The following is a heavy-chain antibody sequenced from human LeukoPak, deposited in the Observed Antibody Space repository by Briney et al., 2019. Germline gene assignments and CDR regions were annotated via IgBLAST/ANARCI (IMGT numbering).Heavy chain of an antibody. Sequence: GGSLRLSCAASGFTFSSYGMHWVRQAPGKGLEWVAVISYDGSNKYYADSVKGRFTISRDNSKHTLYLQMNSLRVEDTAVYYCAKDHSGSYLDYWGQGTLVTVSS. J-gene: IGHJ4*02. D-gene: IGHD1-26*01. V-gene: IGHV3-30*18. CDR2: ISYDGSNK. CDR3: AKDHSGSYLDY. CDR1: GFTFSSYG.